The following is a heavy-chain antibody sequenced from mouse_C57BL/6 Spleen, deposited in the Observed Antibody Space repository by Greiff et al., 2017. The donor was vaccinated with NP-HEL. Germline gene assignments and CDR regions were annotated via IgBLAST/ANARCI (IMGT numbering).Heavy chain of an antibody. J-gene: IGHJ2*01. Sequence: VQLQQSGAELVRPGTSVKVSCKASGYTFTNYLIEWVKQRPGQGLEWIGVINPGSGGTNYNEKFKGKATLTADKSSSTAYMQLISLTSEDSAVYFCARPDYYDYDYFDYWGQGTTLTVSS. CDR3: ARPDYYDYDYFDY. CDR2: INPGSGGT. V-gene: IGHV1-54*01. D-gene: IGHD2-4*01. CDR1: GYTFTNYL.